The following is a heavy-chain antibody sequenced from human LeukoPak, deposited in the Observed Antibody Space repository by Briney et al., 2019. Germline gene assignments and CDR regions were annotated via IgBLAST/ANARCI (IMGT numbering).Heavy chain of an antibody. CDR3: AKDAAGSVYYYDSSGYYKK. CDR2: ISGSGGST. J-gene: IGHJ4*02. CDR1: GFTFSSYA. V-gene: IGHV3-23*01. D-gene: IGHD3-22*01. Sequence: GGSLRLSCAASGFTFSSYAVSWVRQAPGKGLEWVSAISGSGGSTYYADPVKGRFTISRDNSKNTLYLQMNSLRAEDTAVYYCAKDAAGSVYYYDSSGYYKKWGQGTLVTVSS.